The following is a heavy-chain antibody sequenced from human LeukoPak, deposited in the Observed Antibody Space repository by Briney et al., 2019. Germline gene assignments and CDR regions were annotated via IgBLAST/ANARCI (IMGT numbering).Heavy chain of an antibody. V-gene: IGHV4-30-2*01. J-gene: IGHJ6*02. CDR3: ARVSGDYGSGSYPAMDV. CDR1: GGSISSGGYS. D-gene: IGHD3-10*01. CDR2: IYDSGTT. Sequence: SQTLSLTCAVSGGSISSGGYSWSWIRQPPGKGLEWIGYIYDSGTTYYNPSLKSRVTISVDRSKNQFSLKLSSVTAADTAVYYCARVSGDYGSGSYPAMDVWGQGTTVTVSS.